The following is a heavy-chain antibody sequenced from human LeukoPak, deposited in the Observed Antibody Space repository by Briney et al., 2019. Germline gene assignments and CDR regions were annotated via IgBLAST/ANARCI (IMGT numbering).Heavy chain of an antibody. D-gene: IGHD3-3*01. CDR2: ISPYNGNT. J-gene: IGHJ4*02. V-gene: IGHV1-18*01. CDR1: GYTFRNYG. Sequence: GASVKVSCKTSGYTFRNYGITWVRQIPGQGLEWMGWISPYNGNTNYAQKLQGRVTMTTDTSTSTAYMELRSLTSDDTAVYYCASPDDFWSGYFRYWGQGTLVTVSS. CDR3: ASPDDFWSGYFRY.